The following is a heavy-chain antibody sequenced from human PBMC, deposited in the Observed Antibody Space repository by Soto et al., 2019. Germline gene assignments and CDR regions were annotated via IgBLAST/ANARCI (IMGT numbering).Heavy chain of an antibody. J-gene: IGHJ4*02. V-gene: IGHV3-21*01. Sequence: EVQLVESGGGLVKPGGSLRVSCAASGFTFSSYSMNWVRQAPGKGLEWDSSISGSSRYIYYADAVKGRFTISRDNAKNSLYRQMNSLRVEDTAGYYCATVTRSGWDWGQGTLSPSPQ. D-gene: IGHD6-19*01. CDR3: ATVTRSGWD. CDR2: ISGSSRYI. CDR1: GFTFSSYS.